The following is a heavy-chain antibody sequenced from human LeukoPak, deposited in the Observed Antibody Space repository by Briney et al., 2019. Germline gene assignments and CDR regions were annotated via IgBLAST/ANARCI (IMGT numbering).Heavy chain of an antibody. CDR2: ISAYNGNT. D-gene: IGHD2-2*01. CDR1: GYTFTSYG. Sequence: ASVKVSCKASGYTFTSYGISWVRQAPGQGLEWMGWISAYNGNTNYAQKLQGRVTMTTDTSTSTAYMELRSLRSDDTAVYYCARDPPPGVPAAMDAFDIWGQGTMVTVSS. CDR3: ARDPPPGVPAAMDAFDI. J-gene: IGHJ3*02. V-gene: IGHV1-18*01.